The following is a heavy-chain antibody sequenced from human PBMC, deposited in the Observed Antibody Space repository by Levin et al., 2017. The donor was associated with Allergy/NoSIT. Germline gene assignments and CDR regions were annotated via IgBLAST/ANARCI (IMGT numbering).Heavy chain of an antibody. CDR1: GFSFSDAW. V-gene: IGHV3-15*01. D-gene: IGHD5-12*01. Sequence: PGGSLRLSCAASGFSFSDAWMSWVRQVPGKGLEWVGRIKSKIDGATSEYAAPLKGRCTISRDDSSKMWYLEMNSLKSEDTGVYYCTSDVEWLRPDIGTRFYYHYGMDFWGQGTTVSVSS. J-gene: IGHJ6*02. CDR3: TSDVEWLRPDIGTRFYYHYGMDF. CDR2: IKSKIDGATS.